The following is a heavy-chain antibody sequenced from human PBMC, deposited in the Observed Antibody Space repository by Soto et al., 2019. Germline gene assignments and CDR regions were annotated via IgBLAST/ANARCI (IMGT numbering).Heavy chain of an antibody. CDR3: ASDGRIGGAFDI. CDR2: IWYDGSNK. V-gene: IGHV3-33*01. Sequence: SLRLSCAASGFTFSSYGMHWVRQAPGKGLEWVAVIWYDGSNKYYADSVKGRFTIPRDNSKNTLYLQMNSLRAEDTAVYYCASDGRIGGAFDIWGQGTRVTVSS. CDR1: GFTFSSYG. J-gene: IGHJ3*02. D-gene: IGHD2-15*01.